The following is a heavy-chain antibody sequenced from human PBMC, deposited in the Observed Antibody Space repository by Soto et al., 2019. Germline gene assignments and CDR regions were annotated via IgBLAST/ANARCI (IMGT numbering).Heavy chain of an antibody. CDR2: IIPIFGTA. Sequence: QVQLVQSGAEVKKPGSSVKVSCKASGGTFSIYAISWVRQAPGQGLEWMGGIIPIFGTATYAQKFKGRVTITADKSTSTAYMELSRLRSEDTAVYYCAKDHDGRSHYFDFGGQGTLVPVSS. CDR1: GGTFSIYA. J-gene: IGHJ4*02. D-gene: IGHD3-16*01. CDR3: AKDHDGRSHYFDF. V-gene: IGHV1-69*06.